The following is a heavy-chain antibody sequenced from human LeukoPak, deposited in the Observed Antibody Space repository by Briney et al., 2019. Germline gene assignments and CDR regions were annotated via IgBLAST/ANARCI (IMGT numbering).Heavy chain of an antibody. J-gene: IGHJ5*02. CDR1: GGSFGGYY. CDR3: ARVILAIYSYNWFDP. Sequence: PSETLSLTCAVYGGSFGGYYWSWIRQPPGKGLEWIGEINHSGSTNYNPSLKSRVTISVDTSKNQFSLKLSSVTAADTAVYYCARVILAIYSYNWFDPWGQGTLVTVSS. CDR2: INHSGST. D-gene: IGHD2-21*01. V-gene: IGHV4-34*01.